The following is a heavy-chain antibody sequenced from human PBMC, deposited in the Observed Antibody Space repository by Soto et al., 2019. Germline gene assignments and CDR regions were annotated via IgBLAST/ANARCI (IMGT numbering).Heavy chain of an antibody. V-gene: IGHV4-31*03. Sequence: LSLTCTVSGGSISSGGYYWSWIRQHPGKGLEWIGYIYYSGSTYYNPSLKSRVTISVDTSKNQFSLKLSSVTAADTAVYYCARVTDILTGYYNFDYWGQGTLVTVSS. CDR2: IYYSGST. J-gene: IGHJ4*02. CDR1: GGSISSGGYY. CDR3: ARVTDILTGYYNFDY. D-gene: IGHD3-9*01.